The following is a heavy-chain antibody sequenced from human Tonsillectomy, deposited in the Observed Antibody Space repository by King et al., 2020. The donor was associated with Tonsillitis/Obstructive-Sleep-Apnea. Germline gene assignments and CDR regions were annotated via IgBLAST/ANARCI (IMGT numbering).Heavy chain of an antibody. CDR3: AKDRGGSYYNAFDI. Sequence: VQLVESGGGVVQPGRSLRLSCAASGFTFSSYGMHWVRQAPGKGLEWVAVISFDGSNKNNAASVKCRFTISRDNSKNTVYLQMNSLSAEDTALYYCAKDRGGSYYNAFDIWGQGTMVTVSS. D-gene: IGHD1-26*01. CDR2: ISFDGSNK. J-gene: IGHJ3*02. V-gene: IGHV3-30*18. CDR1: GFTFSSYG.